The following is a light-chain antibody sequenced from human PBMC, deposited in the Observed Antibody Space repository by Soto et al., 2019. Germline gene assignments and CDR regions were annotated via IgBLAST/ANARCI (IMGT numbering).Light chain of an antibody. Sequence: DIVMTQSPATLSVSPGERATLSCRASQSVSSNLAWYQQKPGQAPRLLIYGASTRATGIPARFSGSGSGTEFTLTISSLQSEDFAVYYCQQYNNWLETFGQGTKVEIK. CDR1: QSVSSN. CDR2: GAS. J-gene: IGKJ1*01. V-gene: IGKV3-15*01. CDR3: QQYNNWLET.